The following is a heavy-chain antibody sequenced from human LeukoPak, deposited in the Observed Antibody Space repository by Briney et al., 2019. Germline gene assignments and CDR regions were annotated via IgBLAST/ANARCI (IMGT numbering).Heavy chain of an antibody. J-gene: IGHJ4*02. V-gene: IGHV3-9*01. Sequence: PGGSLRLSCAASGFTFDDYAMHWVRQAPGKGLEWVSGISWNSGSIGYADSVKGRFTISRDNAKNSLYLQMNSLRAEDTALYYCAKSYYYGSGSYYWVLDYWGQGTLVTVSS. D-gene: IGHD3-10*01. CDR2: ISWNSGSI. CDR1: GFTFDDYA. CDR3: AKSYYYGSGSYYWVLDY.